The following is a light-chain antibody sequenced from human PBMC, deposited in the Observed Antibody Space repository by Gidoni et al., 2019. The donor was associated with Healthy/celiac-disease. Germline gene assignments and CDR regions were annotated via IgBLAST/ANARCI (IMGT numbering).Light chain of an antibody. CDR2: WAS. Sequence: DIVMTQSPDSLAVSLSERATINCKSSQSVLYSSNNKNYLAWYQQKPGQPPKLLIYWASTRESGVPDRFSGSGSGTDFTLTISSLQAEDVAVYYCQQYYSTPLTFGPGTKVEIK. J-gene: IGKJ3*01. V-gene: IGKV4-1*01. CDR3: QQYYSTPLT. CDR1: QSVLYSSNNKNY.